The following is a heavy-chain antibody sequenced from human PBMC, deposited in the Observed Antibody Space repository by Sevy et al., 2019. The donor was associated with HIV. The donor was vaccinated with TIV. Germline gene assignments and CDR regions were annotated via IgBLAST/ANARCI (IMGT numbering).Heavy chain of an antibody. J-gene: IGHJ1*01. CDR1: GITFSLNA. D-gene: IGHD3-22*01. CDR2: ISYDGNDK. Sequence: GGSLRLSCAASGITFSLNAMHWVRQAPGKGLEWVAVISYDGNDKYYADSVKGRFTISRDNSKNALYLQMNSLRAEDTAVYYCTKEGKGYNYDSSGSFGLWGQGTLVTVSS. CDR3: TKEGKGYNYDSSGSFGL. V-gene: IGHV3-30*07.